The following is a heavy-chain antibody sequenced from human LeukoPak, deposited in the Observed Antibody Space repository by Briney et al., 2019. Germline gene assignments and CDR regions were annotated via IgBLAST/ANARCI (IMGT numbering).Heavy chain of an antibody. V-gene: IGHV3-11*05. Sequence: PGRSLRLSCAASGFTFSDYYMSWIRQAPGKGLEWVSYISSSSSYTNYADSVKGRFTISRDNAKNSLYLQMNSLRAEDTAVYYCARDFYDSSGYLDYWGQGTLVTVSS. CDR2: ISSSSSYT. CDR3: ARDFYDSSGYLDY. J-gene: IGHJ4*02. CDR1: GFTFSDYY. D-gene: IGHD3-22*01.